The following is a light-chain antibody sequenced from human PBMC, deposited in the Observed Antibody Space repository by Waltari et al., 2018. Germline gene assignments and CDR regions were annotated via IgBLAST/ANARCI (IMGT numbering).Light chain of an antibody. J-gene: IGLJ2*01. V-gene: IGLV2-8*01. CDR1: SSDVGAYNY. CDR2: EVT. CDR3: TSYAGSNNLV. Sequence: QSALTQPPSASGSPGQSVTISCTGTSSDVGAYNYVPWYQQHPDKAPKLMIYEVTKRPSGVPDRFSGSKSGNTASLTVSGLQAEDEADYYCTSYAGSNNLVFGGGTKLTVL.